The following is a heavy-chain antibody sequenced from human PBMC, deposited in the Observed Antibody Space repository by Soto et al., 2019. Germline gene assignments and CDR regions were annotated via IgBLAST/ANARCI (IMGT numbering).Heavy chain of an antibody. J-gene: IGHJ6*02. Sequence: QVQLVQSGAEVKKPGSSVKVSCKASGGTFSSYAISWVRQAPGQGLEWMVGIITISDTTNYAQKFQGRVTITADESTSTAYMMPSSLTSEDTAVYYCARSQGSSTSLEIYYYYYYGMDVWGQGTTVTVSS. CDR1: GGTFSSYA. CDR2: IITISDTT. V-gene: IGHV1-69*01. D-gene: IGHD2-2*01. CDR3: ARSQGSSTSLEIYYYYYYGMDV.